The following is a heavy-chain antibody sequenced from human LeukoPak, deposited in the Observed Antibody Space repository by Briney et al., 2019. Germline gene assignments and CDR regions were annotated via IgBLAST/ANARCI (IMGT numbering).Heavy chain of an antibody. V-gene: IGHV3-23*01. CDR3: ARGRDSGSYYMRPFDY. CDR1: GFTFSSYA. CDR2: ISGSGGST. J-gene: IGHJ4*02. D-gene: IGHD3-10*01. Sequence: GGSLRLSCAASGFTFSSYAMSWVRQAPGKGLEWVSAISGSGGSTYYADSVKGRFTISRDNSKNTLYLQMNSLRAEDTAVYYCARGRDSGSYYMRPFDYWGQGTLVTVSS.